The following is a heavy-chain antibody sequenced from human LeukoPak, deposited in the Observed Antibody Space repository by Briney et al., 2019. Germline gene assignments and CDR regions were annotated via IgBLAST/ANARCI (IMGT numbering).Heavy chain of an antibody. Sequence: PGGSLRLSCAASGLTVSSNYMSWVRQAPGKGLEWVSVIYSGGSTYYADSVKGRFTISRDNSKNTLYLQMNSLRAEDTAVYYCAREGIVGARYISNWGQGTLVTVSS. D-gene: IGHD1-26*01. CDR1: GLTVSSNY. V-gene: IGHV3-66*01. J-gene: IGHJ4*02. CDR3: AREGIVGARYISN. CDR2: IYSGGST.